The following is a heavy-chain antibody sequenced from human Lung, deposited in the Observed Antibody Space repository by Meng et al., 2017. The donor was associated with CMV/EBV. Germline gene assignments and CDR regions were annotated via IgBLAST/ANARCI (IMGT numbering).Heavy chain of an antibody. Sequence: SETLSLXCAVYGGSFSGYYWSWIRQPPGKGLEWIGEINHSGSTNYNPSLKSRVTISVDTSKNQFSLKLSSVTAADTAVYYCARELGYCSSTSCYTYYYYGMDVWGQGXTVTVSS. CDR2: INHSGST. V-gene: IGHV4-34*01. CDR1: GGSFSGYY. CDR3: ARELGYCSSTSCYTYYYYGMDV. D-gene: IGHD2-2*02. J-gene: IGHJ6*02.